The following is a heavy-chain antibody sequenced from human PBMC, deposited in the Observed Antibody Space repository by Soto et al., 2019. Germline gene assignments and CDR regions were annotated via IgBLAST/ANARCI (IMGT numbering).Heavy chain of an antibody. V-gene: IGHV3-7*03. CDR3: TSDRYPRFYHGSGSYPYY. J-gene: IGHJ4*02. CDR1: VFTFSSFW. D-gene: IGHD3-10*01. CDR2: IKTDGSET. Sequence: GSLRLSCAASVFTFSSFWMSWVRQGPGKGLEWVANIKTDGSETHYVDSVKGRFTISRDNPKTSLFLQMNSLRVEDTAVYFCTSDRYPRFYHGSGSYPYYWGQGTPVTVSS.